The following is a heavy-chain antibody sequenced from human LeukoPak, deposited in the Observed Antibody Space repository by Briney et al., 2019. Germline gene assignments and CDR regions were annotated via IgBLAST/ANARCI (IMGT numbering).Heavy chain of an antibody. CDR2: IYHSGST. CDR1: GGSISSYY. J-gene: IGHJ6*03. V-gene: IGHV4-59*08. Sequence: SETLSLTCTVSGGSISSYYWSWIRQPPGKGLEWIAYIYHSGSTNYNPSLKSRVTISVDTSKNQFSLKLNSVTAADTAVYYCAGGNYDFWSGYYPADYYYYMDVWGKGTTVTVSS. CDR3: AGGNYDFWSGYYPADYYYYMDV. D-gene: IGHD3-3*01.